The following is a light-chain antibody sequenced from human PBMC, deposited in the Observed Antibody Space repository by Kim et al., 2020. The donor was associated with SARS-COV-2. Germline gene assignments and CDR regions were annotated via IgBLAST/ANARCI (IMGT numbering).Light chain of an antibody. J-gene: IGKJ2*01. CDR3: QQYHSYGYS. CDR2: DAS. CDR1: QSISNW. V-gene: IGKV1-5*01. Sequence: DIQMTQSPSTLSASVGDRVTITCRASQSISNWLAWYQQKPGKTPKLLIYDASSLESGVPSRFSGSGSGTAFTLTISSLQPDDFATYYCQQYHSYGYSFGQGNKLEI.